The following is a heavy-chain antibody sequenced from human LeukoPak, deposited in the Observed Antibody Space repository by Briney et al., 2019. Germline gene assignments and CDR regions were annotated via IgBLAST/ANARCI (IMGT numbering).Heavy chain of an antibody. V-gene: IGHV1-18*01. D-gene: IGHD2-15*01. CDR3: ARGYVVVVVAATGGADAFDI. Sequence: GASVKVSCKASGYTFTSYGISWVRQAPGQGLEWMGWIGAYNGNTNYAQKLQGRVTMTTDTSTSTAYMELRSLRSDDTAVYYCARGYVVVVVAATGGADAFDIWGQGTMVTVSS. CDR2: IGAYNGNT. CDR1: GYTFTSYG. J-gene: IGHJ3*02.